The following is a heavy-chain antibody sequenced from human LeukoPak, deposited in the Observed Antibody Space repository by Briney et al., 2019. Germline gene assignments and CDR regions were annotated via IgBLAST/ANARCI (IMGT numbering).Heavy chain of an antibody. J-gene: IGHJ4*02. CDR2: IYYSGST. D-gene: IGHD6-6*01. Sequence: SETLSLTCTVSGGSISSSTYYWGWIRQPPGKGLEWIGSIYYSGSTYYNPSLKSRVTISVDTSKNQFSLKLSSVTAADTAVYYCASTEYSNSSPRLDYWGQGTLVTVSS. CDR1: GGSISSSTYY. V-gene: IGHV4-39*01. CDR3: ASTEYSNSSPRLDY.